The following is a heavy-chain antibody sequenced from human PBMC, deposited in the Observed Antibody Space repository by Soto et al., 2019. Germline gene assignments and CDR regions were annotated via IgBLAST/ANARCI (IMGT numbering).Heavy chain of an antibody. V-gene: IGHV3-30-3*01. D-gene: IGHD6-19*01. Sequence: GGSLRLSCAASGFTFSSYAMHWVRQAPGKGLEWVAVISYDGSNKYYADSVKGRFTISRDNSKNTLYLQMNSLRAEDTAVYYCARAGVYSSGWYSDYWGQGTLVTVSS. CDR1: GFTFSSYA. CDR2: ISYDGSNK. J-gene: IGHJ4*02. CDR3: ARAGVYSSGWYSDY.